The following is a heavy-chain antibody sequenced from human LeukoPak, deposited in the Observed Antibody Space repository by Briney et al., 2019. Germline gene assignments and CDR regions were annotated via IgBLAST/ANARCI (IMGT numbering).Heavy chain of an antibody. D-gene: IGHD6-13*01. J-gene: IGHJ4*02. CDR1: GFTFSDYY. CDR3: ARDPADSSHYLGLDY. Sequence: GGSLILSCAASGFTFSDYYMSWIRQAPGKGLEWVSYISSSSSYTNYADSVKGRFTISRDNAKNSLYLQMNSLRAEDTAVYYCARDPADSSHYLGLDYWGQGTLVTVSS. V-gene: IGHV3-11*06. CDR2: ISSSSSYT.